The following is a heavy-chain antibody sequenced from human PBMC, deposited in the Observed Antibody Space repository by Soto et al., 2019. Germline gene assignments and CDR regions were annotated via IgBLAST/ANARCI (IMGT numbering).Heavy chain of an antibody. V-gene: IGHV4-39*01. CDR1: GGSISNSSYL. CDR2: VSYSGST. CDR3: SRIAVSGPITGFDY. D-gene: IGHD6-19*01. J-gene: IGHJ4*02. Sequence: QLQLQESGPRLVKPSETLSLSCTVSGGSISNSSYLWGWIRQPPGKGLQGIGSVSYSGSTYYNPSLKSRVTISADTSKTPSSLRLSSVTAADTAVYYCSRIAVSGPITGFDYWGQGALVTVSS.